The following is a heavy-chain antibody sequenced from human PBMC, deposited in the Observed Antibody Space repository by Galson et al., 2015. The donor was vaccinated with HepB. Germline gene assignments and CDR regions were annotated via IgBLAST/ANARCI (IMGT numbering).Heavy chain of an antibody. Sequence: SLRLSCAASGFTFSSYAMSWVRQAPGKGLEWVSAISGSGGSTYYADSVKGRFTISRDNSKNTLYLQMNSLRAEDTAVYYCAKDYSMVRGVIGYWGQGTLVTVSS. CDR1: GFTFSSYA. V-gene: IGHV3-23*01. CDR2: ISGSGGST. D-gene: IGHD3-10*01. CDR3: AKDYSMVRGVIGY. J-gene: IGHJ4*02.